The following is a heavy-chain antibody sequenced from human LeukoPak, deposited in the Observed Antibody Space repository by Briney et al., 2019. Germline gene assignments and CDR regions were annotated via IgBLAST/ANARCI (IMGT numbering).Heavy chain of an antibody. CDR2: IYHDGNT. D-gene: IGHD1-14*01. J-gene: IGHJ1*01. CDR1: GGSISSSPW. Sequence: SGTLSLTCAVSGGSISSSPWCSWVRQPPGKGLEWIGTIYHDGNTDYNPSLKSRVTISVDKAKNQLALKLTSVTAADTAVYYCVRDPHVENYFGTNTCLRDFWGQGTLVTVSS. CDR3: VRDPHVENYFGTNTCLRDF. V-gene: IGHV4-4*02.